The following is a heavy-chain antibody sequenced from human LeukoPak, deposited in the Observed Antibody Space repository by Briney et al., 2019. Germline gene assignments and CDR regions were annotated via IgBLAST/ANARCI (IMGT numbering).Heavy chain of an antibody. CDR2: ISSSGSTI. Sequence: TGGSLRLSCAASGFTFSSYEMNWVRQAPGKGLEWVSYISSSGSTIYYADSVKGRFTISRDNAKNSLYLQMNSLRAEDTAVYYCAKVPKQRGYSGYDHDWGQGTLVTVSS. CDR3: AKVPKQRGYSGYDHD. J-gene: IGHJ4*02. D-gene: IGHD5-12*01. CDR1: GFTFSSYE. V-gene: IGHV3-48*03.